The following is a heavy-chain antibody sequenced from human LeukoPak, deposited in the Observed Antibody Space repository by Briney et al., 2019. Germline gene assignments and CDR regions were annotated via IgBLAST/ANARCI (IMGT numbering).Heavy chain of an antibody. Sequence: PSETLSLTCTISGGSITSGDFYWSWIRQPPGKGLEWVGFSYYSGGTYYNPSLKSRVTISLDTSKNRFSLRLTSVTAADTAVYYCAGCGDFDYWGQGTLVTVSS. D-gene: IGHD4-17*01. CDR2: SYYSGGT. J-gene: IGHJ4*02. V-gene: IGHV4-30-4*01. CDR1: GGSITSGDFY. CDR3: AGCGDFDY.